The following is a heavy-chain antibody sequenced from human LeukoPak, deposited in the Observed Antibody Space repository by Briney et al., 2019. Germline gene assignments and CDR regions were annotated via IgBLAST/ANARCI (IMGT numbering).Heavy chain of an antibody. D-gene: IGHD2-2*02. V-gene: IGHV4-39*07. CDR1: GGSISSSSYY. J-gene: IGHJ3*02. CDR3: ARAAVVVPAAIRPDAFDI. CDR2: IHYSGST. Sequence: SETLSLTCTVSGGSISSSSYYWGWIRQPPGKGLEWIGSIHYSGSTYYNPSLKSRVTISVDTSKNQFSLKLSSVTAADTAVYYCARAAVVVPAAIRPDAFDIWGQGTMVTVSS.